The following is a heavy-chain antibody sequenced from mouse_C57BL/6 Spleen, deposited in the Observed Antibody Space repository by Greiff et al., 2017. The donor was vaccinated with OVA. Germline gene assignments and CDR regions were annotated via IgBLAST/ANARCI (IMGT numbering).Heavy chain of an antibody. Sequence: EVQLVESGGGLVQPKGSLKLSCAASGFTFNTYAMHWVRQAPGKGLEWVARIRSKSSNYATYYADSVQDSFTISRDDSQSMLYLQMINMKTEDTAMYYWVRERYSNYYWYFDVWGTGTTVTVSS. CDR2: IRSKSSNYAT. V-gene: IGHV10-3*01. J-gene: IGHJ1*03. D-gene: IGHD2-5*01. CDR1: GFTFNTYA. CDR3: VRERYSNYYWYFDV.